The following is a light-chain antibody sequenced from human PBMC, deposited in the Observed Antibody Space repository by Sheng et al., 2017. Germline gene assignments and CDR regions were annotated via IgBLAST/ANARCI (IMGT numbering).Light chain of an antibody. J-gene: IGKJ4*01. CDR1: QSVYSN. CDR3: QQYDNWPLT. V-gene: IGKV3-15*01. CDR2: GAS. Sequence: EIVMTQSPATLSVSPGERATLSCRASQSVYSNLAWYQRKPGQAPRLLIYGASTRATGIPARFSVSGSGTEFTLTISGLQSEDFAVYYCQQYDNWPLTFGEGTKVAIK.